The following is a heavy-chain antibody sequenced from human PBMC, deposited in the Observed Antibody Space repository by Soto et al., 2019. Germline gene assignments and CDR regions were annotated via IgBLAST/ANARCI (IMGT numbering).Heavy chain of an antibody. CDR2: ISAYNGNT. CDR1: GYTFTSYG. CDR3: ARGRNVLIWFGEYYFDY. Sequence: ASVKVSCKASGYTFTSYGISWVRQAPGQGLEWMGWISAYNGNTNYAQKLQGRVTMTTDTSTSTAYMELRSLRSDDTAVYYCARGRNVLIWFGEYYFDYWGHGTLVTVSS. J-gene: IGHJ4*01. D-gene: IGHD3-10*01. V-gene: IGHV1-18*04.